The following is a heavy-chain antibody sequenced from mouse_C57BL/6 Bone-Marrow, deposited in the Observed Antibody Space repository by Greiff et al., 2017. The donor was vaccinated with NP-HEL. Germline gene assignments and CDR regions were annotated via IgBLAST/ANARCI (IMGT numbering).Heavy chain of an antibody. V-gene: IGHV2-5*01. CDR2: IWRGGST. J-gene: IGHJ4*01. Sequence: VKLVESGPGLVQPSQSLSITCTVSGFSLTSYGVHWVRQSPGKGLEWLGVIWRGGSTDYNAAFMSRLSITKDNSKSQVFFKMNSLQADDTAIYYCAKNDYDGYYAMDYWGQGTSVTVSS. D-gene: IGHD2-4*01. CDR3: AKNDYDGYYAMDY. CDR1: GFSLTSYG.